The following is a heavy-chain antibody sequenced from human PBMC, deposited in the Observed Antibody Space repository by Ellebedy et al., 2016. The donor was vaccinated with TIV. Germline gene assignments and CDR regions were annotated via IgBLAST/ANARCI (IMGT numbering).Heavy chain of an antibody. CDR2: ISGSGTST. CDR3: AKDDYGGNSR. V-gene: IGHV3-23*01. CDR1: GFTFSSYV. Sequence: GGSLRLSXAASGFTFSSYVMSWVRQAPGKGLEWVSGISGSGTSTYYADSVKGRFTIARDNSKNTLYLQMNSLRAEDTAVYYCAKDDYGGNSRWGQGTLVTVSS. J-gene: IGHJ4*02. D-gene: IGHD4-23*01.